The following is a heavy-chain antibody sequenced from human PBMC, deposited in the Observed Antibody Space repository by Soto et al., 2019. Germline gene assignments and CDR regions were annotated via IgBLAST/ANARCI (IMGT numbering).Heavy chain of an antibody. CDR3: AKETNAYEINF. CDR2: ISYDGNTQ. V-gene: IGHV3-30-3*01. D-gene: IGHD3-9*01. J-gene: IGHJ4*02. Sequence: XVVXPGXXXXXXCAXXXFXXSXXAMHXXRQAXGXGLEWVAVISYDGNTQYYADSVKGRFTVSRXXXXXXXXXXXXNLRDEDTAMYYCAKETNAYEINFWGQGTLVTVXP. CDR1: XFXXSXXA.